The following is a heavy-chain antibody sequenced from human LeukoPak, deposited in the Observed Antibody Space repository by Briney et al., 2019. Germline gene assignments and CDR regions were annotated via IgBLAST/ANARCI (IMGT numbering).Heavy chain of an antibody. CDR2: INHRGGT. D-gene: IGHD1-26*01. CDR3: ARHEYSGSYYGLSWFDP. J-gene: IGHJ5*02. Sequence: SETLSLTCAVYVGSFSGYYWSWIRQPPGKGLEWIGEINHRGGTSYNPSLKSRVTISVDTSKNQFSLKLSSVTAADTAVYYCARHEYSGSYYGLSWFDPWGQGTLVTVSS. V-gene: IGHV4-34*01. CDR1: VGSFSGYY.